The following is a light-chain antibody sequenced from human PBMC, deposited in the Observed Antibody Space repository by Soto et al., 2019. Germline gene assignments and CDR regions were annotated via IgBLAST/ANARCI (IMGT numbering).Light chain of an antibody. CDR1: QSISRY. CDR2: NAA. CDR3: QQYNGYSTWT. J-gene: IGKJ1*01. Sequence: GDRVTITCRASQSISRYLAWFQQRPGKAPRILIFNAATLERGVPSRFSGGGSGTEFTLTISSLQPDDFATYYCQQYNGYSTWTFGQGTKV. V-gene: IGKV1-5*01.